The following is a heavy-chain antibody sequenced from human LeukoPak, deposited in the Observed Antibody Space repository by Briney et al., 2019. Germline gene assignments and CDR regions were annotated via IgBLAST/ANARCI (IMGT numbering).Heavy chain of an antibody. V-gene: IGHV4-34*01. J-gene: IGHJ4*02. D-gene: IGHD5-12*01. Sequence: PSETLSLTCAVYGGSFSGYCWSWIRQPPGKGLEWIGEINHSGSTNYNPFLKSRITKSVDTSKNQFSLKLSSVTAADTAVYYCASYSGYDFFVEYWGQGTLVTVSS. CDR3: ASYSGYDFFVEY. CDR1: GGSFSGYC. CDR2: INHSGST.